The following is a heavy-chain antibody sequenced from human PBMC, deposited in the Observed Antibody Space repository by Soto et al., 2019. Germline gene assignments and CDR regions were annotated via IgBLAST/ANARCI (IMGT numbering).Heavy chain of an antibody. D-gene: IGHD4-4*01. CDR3: ARTVIGQYYYGMDV. J-gene: IGHJ6*02. Sequence: SGPTLVNPTQTLTLTCTFSGFSLSTSGMCVTWIRQPPGKALEWLARIDWDDDKYYITSLKTRLTVPRDTSKNQVVLTMTNMDPVDTATYYCARTVIGQYYYGMDVWGQGTTVTVSS. CDR2: IDWDDDK. V-gene: IGHV2-70*11. CDR1: GFSLSTSGMC.